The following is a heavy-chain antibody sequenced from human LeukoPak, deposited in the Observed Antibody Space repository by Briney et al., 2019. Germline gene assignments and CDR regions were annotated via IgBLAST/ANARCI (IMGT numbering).Heavy chain of an antibody. Sequence: GGSLRLSCAASGFTFSSYWMSWVRQAPGKGLEWVANIKQDGSEKYYVDSVKGRSTISRDNAKNSLYLQMNSLRAEDTAVYYCARVPYYYDSSGYFPFDYWGQGTLVTVSS. V-gene: IGHV3-7*01. CDR1: GFTFSSYW. CDR2: IKQDGSEK. D-gene: IGHD3-22*01. J-gene: IGHJ4*02. CDR3: ARVPYYYDSSGYFPFDY.